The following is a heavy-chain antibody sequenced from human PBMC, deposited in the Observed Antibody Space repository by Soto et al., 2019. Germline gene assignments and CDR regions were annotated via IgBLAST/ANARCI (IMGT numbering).Heavy chain of an antibody. V-gene: IGHV3-53*01. CDR3: ARGPYNGLIDY. Sequence: SLRLSCAASGFTVSSNYMSWIRQAPGKGLEWVSVIYSGGSTYYADSVKGRFTISRDNSKNTLYLQMNSLRAEDTAVYYCARGPYNGLIDYWGQGTLVTVSS. J-gene: IGHJ4*02. D-gene: IGHD1-20*01. CDR2: IYSGGST. CDR1: GFTVSSNY.